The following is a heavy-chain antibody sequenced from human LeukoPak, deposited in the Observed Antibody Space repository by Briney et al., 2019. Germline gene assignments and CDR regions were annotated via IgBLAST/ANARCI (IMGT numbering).Heavy chain of an antibody. V-gene: IGHV4-59*01. CDR1: GGSISSYY. Sequence: SETLSLTCTVSGGSISSYYWSWIRQPPGKGLEWIGYIYYSGSTNYKPSVKSRVTISVDTSKNQFSLKLSSVTAADTAVYYCARDRVLLWFGELLFTPPLDYWGQGTLVTVSS. CDR2: IYYSGST. D-gene: IGHD3-10*01. CDR3: ARDRVLLWFGELLFTPPLDY. J-gene: IGHJ4*02.